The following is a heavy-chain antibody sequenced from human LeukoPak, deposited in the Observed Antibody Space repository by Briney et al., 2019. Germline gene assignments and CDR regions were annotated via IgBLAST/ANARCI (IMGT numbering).Heavy chain of an antibody. CDR2: IKSKTDGGTT. J-gene: IGHJ4*02. Sequence: GGSLRLSCAASGFTFSNAWMGWVRQAPGKGLEWVGRIKSKTDGGTTDYAAPVKGRFIISRDDSKNTLYLQMNSLKTEDTAVYYCTRQTYYYDSSGYSDFDYWGQGTLVTVSS. V-gene: IGHV3-15*01. CDR3: TRQTYYYDSSGYSDFDY. D-gene: IGHD3-22*01. CDR1: GFTFSNAW.